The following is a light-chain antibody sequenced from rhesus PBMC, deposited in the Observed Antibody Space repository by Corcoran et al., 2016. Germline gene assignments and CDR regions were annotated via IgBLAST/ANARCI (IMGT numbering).Light chain of an antibody. CDR1: SSDVGGYNY. CDR2: EVT. CDR3: YSYRSGSTYI. Sequence: QSALTQPPSVSKSLGQSVTISCTGTSSDVGGYNYVSWYLQHPGKAPKLLIYEVTKRPSGVSDRFSGSKSGNTASLTISGLQAEDEADYYCYSYRSGSTYIFGAGTRLTVL. V-gene: IGLV2-38*01. J-gene: IGLJ1*01.